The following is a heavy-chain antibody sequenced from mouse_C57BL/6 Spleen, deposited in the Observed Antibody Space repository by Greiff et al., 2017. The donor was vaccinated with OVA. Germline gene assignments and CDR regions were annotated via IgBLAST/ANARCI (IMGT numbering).Heavy chain of an antibody. J-gene: IGHJ1*03. V-gene: IGHV1-52*01. D-gene: IGHD1-1*01. CDR1: GYTFTSYW. CDR2: IDPSDSET. CDR3: ARGDGSSYGWYFDV. Sequence: QVQLQQSGAELVRPGSSVKLSCKASGYTFTSYWMHWVKQRPIQGLEWIGNIDPSDSETHYNQKFKDKATLTVDKSSSTAYMQLSSLTSEDSAVYYCARGDGSSYGWYFDVWGTGTTVTVSS.